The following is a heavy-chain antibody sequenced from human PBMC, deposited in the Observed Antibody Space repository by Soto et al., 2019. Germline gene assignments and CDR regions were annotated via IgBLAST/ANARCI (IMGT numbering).Heavy chain of an antibody. CDR2: INPSGGST. CDR1: GYTFTSYY. CDR3: ARDAAFGNYAYNWFDP. D-gene: IGHD4-4*01. V-gene: IGHV1-46*01. J-gene: IGHJ5*02. Sequence: ASVKVSCKASGYTFTSYYMHWVRQAPGQGLEWMGIINPSGGSTSYAQKFQGRVTMTRDTSTSTVYMELSSLRSDDTAMYYCARDAAFGNYAYNWFDPWGQGTLITVSS.